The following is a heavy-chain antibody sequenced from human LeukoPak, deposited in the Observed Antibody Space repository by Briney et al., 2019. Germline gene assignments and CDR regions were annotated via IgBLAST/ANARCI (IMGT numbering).Heavy chain of an antibody. J-gene: IGHJ5*02. D-gene: IGHD3-22*01. CDR3: AREPGFDSSGYLNWFDP. CDR2: ISYSGST. Sequence: SETLSLTCTVSGGSISSSYWSWIRKPPGKGLEWIACISYSGSTKYNPSLKSRVTISVDTSKNQLSLKLSSVTAADTAVYYCAREPGFDSSGYLNWFDPWGQGTLVSVSS. V-gene: IGHV4-59*01. CDR1: GGSISSSY.